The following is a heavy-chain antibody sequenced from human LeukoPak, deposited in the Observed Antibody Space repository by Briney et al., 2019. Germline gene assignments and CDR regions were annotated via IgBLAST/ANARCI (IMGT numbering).Heavy chain of an antibody. V-gene: IGHV1-69*01. CDR3: ARVRRGYYDSSGYFDY. CDR2: IIPIFGTA. Sequence: GASVKVSCKASGGTFISYAISWVRQAPGQGLEWMGGIIPIFGTANYAQKFQGRVTITADESTSTAYMELSSLRSEDTAVYYCARVRRGYYDSSGYFDYWGQGTLVTVSS. J-gene: IGHJ4*02. D-gene: IGHD3-22*01. CDR1: GGTFISYA.